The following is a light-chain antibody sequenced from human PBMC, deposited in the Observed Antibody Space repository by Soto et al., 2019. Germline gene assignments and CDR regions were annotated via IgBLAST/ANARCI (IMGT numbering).Light chain of an antibody. Sequence: SYELTQPPSVSVSPGQTARISCSGAALPKKFAYWYQQRPGQAPVMLIYRDNQRPSGIPERFSGSSSGTTVTLTINGVQAEDEADYYCQSSDSSGTYEAFGGGTKVTVL. CDR3: QSSDSSGTYEA. CDR1: ALPKKF. J-gene: IGLJ3*02. V-gene: IGLV3-25*02. CDR2: RDN.